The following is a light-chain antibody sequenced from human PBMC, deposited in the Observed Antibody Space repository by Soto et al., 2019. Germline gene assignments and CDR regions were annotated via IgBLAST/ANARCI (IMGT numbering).Light chain of an antibody. CDR2: ANT. CDR1: NSNLGAGYD. V-gene: IGLV1-40*01. CDR3: QSFDSSLTGLI. Sequence: QSLLTQPPSVSGAPGQRVTISCTGNNSNLGAGYDVHWYQQLPGAAPKLLIYANTHRPSGVPDRFSGSTSATSASLAITGLQTQDEADYYCQSFDSSLTGLIFGGGTKVTVL. J-gene: IGLJ2*01.